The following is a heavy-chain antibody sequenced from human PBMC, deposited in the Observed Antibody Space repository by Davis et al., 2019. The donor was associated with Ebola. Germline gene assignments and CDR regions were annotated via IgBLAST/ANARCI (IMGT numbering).Heavy chain of an antibody. J-gene: IGHJ4*02. CDR2: IRYDGSNK. V-gene: IGHV3-30*02. CDR1: GFTFSSYG. D-gene: IGHD6-19*01. CDR3: AKHSSGWYKFDY. Sequence: GESLKISCAASGFTFSSYGMHWVRQAPGKGLEWVAFIRYDGSNKYYADSVKGRFTISRDNSKNTLYLQMNSLRAEDTAVYYCAKHSSGWYKFDYWGQGTLVTVSS.